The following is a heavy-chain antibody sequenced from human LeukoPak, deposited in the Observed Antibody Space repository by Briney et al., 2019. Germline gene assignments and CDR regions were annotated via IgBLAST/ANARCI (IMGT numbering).Heavy chain of an antibody. CDR3: AREAAWGNWYFDL. Sequence: GRSLRLSCAASGFTFSRHGMHWVHQAPGKGLEWVAVIGDTGRAKYYADSVEGRFTASRDNSKNTLYLEMNSLRYDDTALYYCAREAAWGNWYFDLWGRGTLVTVSS. CDR2: IGDTGRAK. V-gene: IGHV3-30*03. D-gene: IGHD3-16*01. CDR1: GFTFSRHG. J-gene: IGHJ2*01.